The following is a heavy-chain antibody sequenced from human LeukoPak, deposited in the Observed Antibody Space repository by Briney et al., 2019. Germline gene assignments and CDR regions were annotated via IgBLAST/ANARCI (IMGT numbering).Heavy chain of an antibody. CDR3: ARVRKLRTRGVMDPLDY. D-gene: IGHD3-10*01. Sequence: GGSLRLSCAASGFTFNYYWLTWVRQAPGKGLEWVANIQQDGSEKYYVDSVKGRFIISRDNAKNSLYLQMNSPRAEDTAVYYCARVRKLRTRGVMDPLDYWGQGTLVTVSS. V-gene: IGHV3-7*01. CDR2: IQQDGSEK. CDR1: GFTFNYYW. J-gene: IGHJ4*02.